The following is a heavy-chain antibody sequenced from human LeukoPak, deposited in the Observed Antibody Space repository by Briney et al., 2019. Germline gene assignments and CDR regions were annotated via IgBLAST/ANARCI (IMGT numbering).Heavy chain of an antibody. J-gene: IGHJ5*02. Sequence: TLSLTCAVSGGSISSGDFSWNWIRQPPGKGLEWIGYIYHSGSTYYNPPLKSRVTISVDRSKNQFSLKLSSVTASDTAVYYCARGARQQQLVDWFDPWGQGTLVSVSS. CDR3: ARGARQQQLVDWFDP. V-gene: IGHV4-30-2*01. CDR1: GGSISSGDFS. CDR2: IYHSGST. D-gene: IGHD6-13*01.